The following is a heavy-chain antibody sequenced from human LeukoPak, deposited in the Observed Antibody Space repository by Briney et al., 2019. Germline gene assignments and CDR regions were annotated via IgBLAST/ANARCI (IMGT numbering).Heavy chain of an antibody. CDR1: GYTFTGYY. D-gene: IGHD3-22*01. Sequence: ASVKVSCKASGYTFTGYYMHWVRQAPGQGLEWMGWINPNSGGTNYAQKFQGRVTMTRDTSISTAYMELSRLRSDDTAVYYCAREENSSGYYNFDYWGQGTLVTVSS. V-gene: IGHV1-2*02. CDR3: AREENSSGYYNFDY. J-gene: IGHJ4*02. CDR2: INPNSGGT.